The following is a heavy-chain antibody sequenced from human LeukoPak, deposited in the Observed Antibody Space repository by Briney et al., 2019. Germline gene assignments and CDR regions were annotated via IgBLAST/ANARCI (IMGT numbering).Heavy chain of an antibody. J-gene: IGHJ4*02. D-gene: IGHD3-10*01. CDR3: ARTGNTAVPPYFDY. CDR1: GGSISGSGYY. V-gene: IGHV4-39*01. Sequence: PSETLSLTCTVSGGSISGSGYYWGWIRQPPGKGLEWIGTIYNSGSTYYNPSLNSRVTMSIDTSKNQFSLKLSSVTAADTAVYYCARTGNTAVPPYFDYWGQGALVTASS. CDR2: IYNSGST.